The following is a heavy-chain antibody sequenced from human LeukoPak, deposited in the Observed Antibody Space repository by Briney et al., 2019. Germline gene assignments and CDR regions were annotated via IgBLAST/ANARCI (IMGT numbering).Heavy chain of an antibody. V-gene: IGHV4-4*07. CDR2: IYTSGST. D-gene: IGHD1-7*01. CDR1: GGSISRYY. CDR3: ARDRDNWNYRHMDV. J-gene: IGHJ6*03. Sequence: KPSETLSLTCTVSGGSISRYYWSWIRQPAGKGLEWIGRIYTSGSTNYNPSLKSRVTMSVDTSKNQFSLKLSSVTAADTAVYYCARDRDNWNYRHMDVWGKGTTVTVSS.